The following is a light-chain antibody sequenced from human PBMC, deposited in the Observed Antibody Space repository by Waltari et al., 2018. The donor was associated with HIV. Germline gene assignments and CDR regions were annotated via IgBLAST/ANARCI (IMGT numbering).Light chain of an antibody. J-gene: IGLJ1*01. CDR3: QSFDSSLNAYV. CDR1: SSNIGATFD. Sequence: QSVLTQPPSVSGAPGQRVIISCTGSSSNIGATFDVHWYQLLPGPAPTLLIYSTSSRPSGVAARFSGSKSGTSASLAITGLQAEDEAEYYCQSFDSSLNAYVFGPGTTVVVL. CDR2: STS. V-gene: IGLV1-40*02.